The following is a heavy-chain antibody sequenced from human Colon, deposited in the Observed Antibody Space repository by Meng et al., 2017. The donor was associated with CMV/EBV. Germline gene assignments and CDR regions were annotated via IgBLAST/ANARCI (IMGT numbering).Heavy chain of an antibody. CDR1: GFTFSSYW. D-gene: IGHD4-17*01. J-gene: IGHJ5*02. CDR3: ARTTVQGFNWFDP. CDR2: INSDGSIA. V-gene: IGHV3-74*01. Sequence: GGSLRLSCEASGFTFSSYWMHWVRQTPGKGLVWVSRINSDGSIANYADSVKGRFIISRDNAKNTLYLQMNSLRAEDTAVYFCARTTVQGFNWFDPWGQGTLVTVSS.